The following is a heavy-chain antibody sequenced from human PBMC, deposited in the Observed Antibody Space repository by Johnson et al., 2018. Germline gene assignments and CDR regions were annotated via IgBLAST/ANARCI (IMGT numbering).Heavy chain of an antibody. CDR3: ARDPSFAYSYYNYMDA. V-gene: IGHV3-11*04. Sequence: QVRLQESGPGLVKPSETLSLTCTVSGGSISSANYYWGWVRQAPGKGPEWVSYISASRSNIHYADSVQGRFTISRDNAKKSLYLQMTTPRAADAAVYYCARDPSFAYSYYNYMDAWGKGTTVTVSS. CDR2: ISASRSNI. D-gene: IGHD3-16*01. J-gene: IGHJ6*03. CDR1: GGSISSANYY.